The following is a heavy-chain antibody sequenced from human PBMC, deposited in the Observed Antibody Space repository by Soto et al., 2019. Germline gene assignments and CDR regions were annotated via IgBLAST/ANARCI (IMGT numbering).Heavy chain of an antibody. J-gene: IGHJ4*02. CDR1: GFTFTSFV. CDR2: ISSSSASI. D-gene: IGHD2-8*01. CDR3: VRDKDTDGQMVFDS. V-gene: IGHV3-21*02. Sequence: DVQLVESGGGLVKPGGSLRLSCAASGFTFTSFVMHWVRQAPGKGLAWVSSISSSSASIDYGDSVKGRFTISRDNAKKSLSRQMNKLSAEDTAVYYCVRDKDTDGQMVFDSWGQGTLVTVSS.